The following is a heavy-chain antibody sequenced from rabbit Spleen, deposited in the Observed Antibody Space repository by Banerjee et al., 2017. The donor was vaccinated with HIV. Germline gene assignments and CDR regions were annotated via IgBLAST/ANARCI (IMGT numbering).Heavy chain of an antibody. CDR3: ARDTGSSFSSYGMDL. Sequence: QEQLVESGGGLVTLGGSLKLSCESSGIDFSSVGIVWVRQAPGKGLEWIACIDIGSSGFTYFASWAKGRFTISKTSSTTVTLQMTSLTVADTATYFCARDTGSSFSSYGMDLWGQGTLVTVS. CDR2: IDIGSSGFT. CDR1: GIDFSSVG. V-gene: IGHV1S45*01. J-gene: IGHJ3*01. D-gene: IGHD8-1*01.